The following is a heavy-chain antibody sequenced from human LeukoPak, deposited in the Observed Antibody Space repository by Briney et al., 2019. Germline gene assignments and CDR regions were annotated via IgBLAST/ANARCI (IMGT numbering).Heavy chain of an antibody. CDR1: GGSITNYY. CDR2: MYYLGSDT. J-gene: IGHJ3*01. CDR3: ARQPAGTATFDV. Sequence: SETLSLTCTVSGGSITNYYWSWVRQSPGKGLEWIGYMYYLGSDTNYNPSLKSRVVMSVDTSKDDFSLRLSSVTAADSGVYYCARQPAGTATFDVWGQGAMVTVSS. V-gene: IGHV4-59*08. D-gene: IGHD1-14*01.